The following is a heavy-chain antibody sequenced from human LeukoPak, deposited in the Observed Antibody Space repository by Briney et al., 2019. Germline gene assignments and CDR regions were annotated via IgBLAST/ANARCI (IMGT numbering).Heavy chain of an antibody. CDR1: GGSFICYY. J-gene: IGHJ5*02. CDR2: INHSGST. CDR3: ARGLGRAMYNWFDP. Sequence: SETLSLTCAVYGGSFICYYWSWIRQPPGKGLEWIGEINHSGSTNYNPSLRSRVTISVDTSKNQFSLKLSSVTAADTAVYYCARGLGRAMYNWFDPWGQGTLVTVSS. V-gene: IGHV4-34*01. D-gene: IGHD3-16*01.